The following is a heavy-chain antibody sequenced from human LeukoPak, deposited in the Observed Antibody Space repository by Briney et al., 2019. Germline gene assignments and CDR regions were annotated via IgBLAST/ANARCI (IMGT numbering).Heavy chain of an antibody. CDR3: AKDRGVRGFYDAFDI. Sequence: GGSLRLSCAASGFTFSSYAMSWVRQAPGKGLEWVSAISGSGCSTYYADSVKGRFTISRDNSKNTLYLQMNSLRAEDTAVYYCAKDRGVRGFYDAFDIWGQGTMVTVSS. J-gene: IGHJ3*02. V-gene: IGHV3-23*01. CDR1: GFTFSSYA. CDR2: ISGSGCST. D-gene: IGHD3-10*01.